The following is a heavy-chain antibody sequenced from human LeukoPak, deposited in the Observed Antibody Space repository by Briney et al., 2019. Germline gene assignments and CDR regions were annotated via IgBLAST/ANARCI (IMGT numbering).Heavy chain of an antibody. J-gene: IGHJ4*02. Sequence: GASVKVSCKASGYTFSNYGISWVRQAPGQGLEWMGWINPNSGGTNYAQKFQGRVTMTRDTSISTAYMELSRLRSDDTAVYYCARVSTLNYFDYWGQGTLVTVSS. CDR3: ARVSTLNYFDY. V-gene: IGHV1-2*02. D-gene: IGHD3-3*02. CDR2: INPNSGGT. CDR1: GYTFSNYG.